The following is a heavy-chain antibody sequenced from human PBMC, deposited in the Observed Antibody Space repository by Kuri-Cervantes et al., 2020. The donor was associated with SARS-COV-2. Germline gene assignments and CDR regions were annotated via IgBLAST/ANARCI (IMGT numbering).Heavy chain of an antibody. Sequence: GESLKISCVASGFTLSRYTMNWVRQAPGKALEWVSSISSSSSYIYYADSVKGRFTISRDNAKNSLYLQMNSLRAEDTAVYYCARAWFGELLGYFDYWGQGTLVTVSS. CDR2: ISSSSSYI. CDR3: ARAWFGELLGYFDY. D-gene: IGHD3-10*01. V-gene: IGHV3-21*01. CDR1: GFTLSRYT. J-gene: IGHJ4*02.